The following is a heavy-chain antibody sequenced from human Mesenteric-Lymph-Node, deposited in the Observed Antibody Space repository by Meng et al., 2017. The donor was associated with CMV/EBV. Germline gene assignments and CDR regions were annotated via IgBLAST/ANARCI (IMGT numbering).Heavy chain of an antibody. V-gene: IGHV4-59*01. CDR2: IYYSGNT. CDR1: GGSISRYY. CDR3: ARVRGGGIVVVPAALDY. Sequence: SETLSLTCTVSGGSISRYYWNWIRQPPGKGLEWIGYIYYSGNTNYNPSLKSRVTISVDTSKNQFSLKLSSVTAADTAVYYCARVRGGGIVVVPAALDYWGQGTLVTVSS. D-gene: IGHD2-2*01. J-gene: IGHJ4*02.